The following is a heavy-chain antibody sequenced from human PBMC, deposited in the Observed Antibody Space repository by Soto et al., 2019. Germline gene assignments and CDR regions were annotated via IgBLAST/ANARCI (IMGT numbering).Heavy chain of an antibody. D-gene: IGHD3-9*01. CDR3: ARAFDILTRYYFDY. CDR2: IYYTGTT. V-gene: IGHV4-59*01. CDR1: GGSISSYY. Sequence: SETLSLTCTVSGGSISSYYWSWIRQPPGKGLEWIGYIYYTGTTNYNPSLKSRVTISVDTSKNQFSLKLSSVTTADTAVYYCARAFDILTRYYFDYWGQGTLVTVS. J-gene: IGHJ4*02.